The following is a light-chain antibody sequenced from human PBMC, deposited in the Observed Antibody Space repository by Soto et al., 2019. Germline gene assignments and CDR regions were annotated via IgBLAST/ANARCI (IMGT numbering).Light chain of an antibody. CDR2: EGS. CDR3: CSYAGSSFYV. V-gene: IGLV2-23*01. CDR1: SSDVGSYNL. Sequence: QSALTQPASVSGSPGQSITISCTGTSSDVGSYNLVSWYQQHPGKAPKLMIYEGSKRPSGVSNRFSGSKSGNTASLTISGLQAEDEADYYCCSYAGSSFYVFGTGTKLTAL. J-gene: IGLJ1*01.